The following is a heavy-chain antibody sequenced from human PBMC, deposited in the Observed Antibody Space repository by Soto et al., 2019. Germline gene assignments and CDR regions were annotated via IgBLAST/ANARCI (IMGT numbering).Heavy chain of an antibody. Sequence: QVQLVESGGGVVQPGRSLRLSCAASGFTFSSYGMHWVRQAPGKGLEWVAVISYDGSNKYYADSVKGRFTISRDNSKNSLYLKMTSVRAEDAGVYYCAKDPLYSGDWIRREYSLDPWGQGTLFTFSS. D-gene: IGHD4-17*01. CDR3: AKDPLYSGDWIRREYSLDP. CDR1: GFTFSSYG. V-gene: IGHV3-30*18. CDR2: ISYDGSNK. J-gene: IGHJ5*02.